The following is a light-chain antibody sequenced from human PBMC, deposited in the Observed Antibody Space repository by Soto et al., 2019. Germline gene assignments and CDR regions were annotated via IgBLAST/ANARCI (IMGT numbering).Light chain of an antibody. V-gene: IGLV2-23*01. CDR3: CSYVGARSYV. CDR1: VSDVGNFGP. J-gene: IGLJ1*01. Sequence: QSVLTQPASASGSPGQSITISCTGSVSDVGNFGPVSWYQQHPGKVPKLIIYEGNRRPSGVASRFSGSKSGNTASLTISGLQAEDEADYYCCSYVGARSYVFGAGTKVTVL. CDR2: EGN.